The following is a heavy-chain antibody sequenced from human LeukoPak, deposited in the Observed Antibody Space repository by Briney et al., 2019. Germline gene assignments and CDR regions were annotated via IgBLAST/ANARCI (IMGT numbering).Heavy chain of an antibody. D-gene: IGHD3-22*01. CDR1: GGSISSHY. J-gene: IGHJ6*03. CDR3: ARGLSGYPYYYYYYYMDV. CDR2: IYYSGST. V-gene: IGHV4-59*11. Sequence: SETLSLTCTVSGGSISSHYWSWIRQPPGKGLEWIGYIYYSGSTNYNPSLESRVTISVDTSKNQFSLKLSSVTAADTAVYYCARGLSGYPYYYYYYYMDVWGKGTTVTVSS.